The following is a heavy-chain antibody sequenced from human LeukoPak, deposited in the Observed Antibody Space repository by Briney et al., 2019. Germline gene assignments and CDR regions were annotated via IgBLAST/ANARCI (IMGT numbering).Heavy chain of an antibody. J-gene: IGHJ6*02. Sequence: GESLKISCKGSGYSFTSYWIGWVRQMPGKGLEWKGIIYPGDSDTRYSPSFQGQVTISADKSISTAYLQWSSLKASDTAMYYCARNIAARPPYYYYGMDVWGQGTTVTVSS. V-gene: IGHV5-51*01. CDR3: ARNIAARPPYYYYGMDV. CDR2: IYPGDSDT. D-gene: IGHD6-6*01. CDR1: GYSFTSYW.